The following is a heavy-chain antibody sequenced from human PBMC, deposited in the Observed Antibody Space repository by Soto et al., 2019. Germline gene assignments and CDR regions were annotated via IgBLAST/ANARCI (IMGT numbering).Heavy chain of an antibody. CDR2: ISSSGTYT. D-gene: IGHD3-3*01. Sequence: QVQLVQSGGGLVEPGGSLRLSCAASGFKFSDYHMTWIRQAQGKGLEWISYISSSGTYTTYTDSVKGRFTVSRDNAKSSLYLQMNSLRGEDTAVYYCAYVAPTIFGAQFHHNLVDVWGQGNTVTVAS. CDR1: GFKFSDYH. V-gene: IGHV3-11*06. J-gene: IGHJ6*02. CDR3: AYVAPTIFGAQFHHNLVDV.